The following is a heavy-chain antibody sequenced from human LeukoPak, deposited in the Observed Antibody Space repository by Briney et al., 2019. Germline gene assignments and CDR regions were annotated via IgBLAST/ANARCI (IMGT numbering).Heavy chain of an antibody. V-gene: IGHV3-23*01. Sequence: GGSLRLSCAASGFTFSSYSMNWVRQAPGKGLEWVSTMTSDGGGTYSADSVKGRFTVSRDNSKNTLFLQMTRLRAEDTAVYYCAKLDSPWAARGSFDHWGQGALVTVSS. D-gene: IGHD3-10*01. CDR3: AKLDSPWAARGSFDH. CDR1: GFTFSSYS. J-gene: IGHJ5*02. CDR2: MTSDGGGT.